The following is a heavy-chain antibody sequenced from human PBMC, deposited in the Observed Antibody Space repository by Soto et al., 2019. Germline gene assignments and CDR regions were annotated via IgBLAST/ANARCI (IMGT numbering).Heavy chain of an antibody. CDR2: INPSGGST. Sequence: DSVKGSCKASGYTFTSYCVHWVRQAPGQGLEWMGIINPSGGSTSYAQKFQGRVTMARDTSTSTVYMELSSLRSEDTAVYYCARDGVNRITIFGVANYYYMDVWGKGTTVTAP. V-gene: IGHV1-46*03. CDR1: GYTFTSYC. D-gene: IGHD3-3*01. J-gene: IGHJ6*03. CDR3: ARDGVNRITIFGVANYYYMDV.